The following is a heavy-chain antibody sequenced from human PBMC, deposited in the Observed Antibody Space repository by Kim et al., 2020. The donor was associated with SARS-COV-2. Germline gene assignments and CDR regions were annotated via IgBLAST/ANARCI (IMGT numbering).Heavy chain of an antibody. CDR2: IDPDDSYI. D-gene: IGHD2-21*02. V-gene: IGHV5-10-1*01. CDR1: GYSFTNYW. Sequence: GESLKISCKGSGYSFTNYWISWVRQMPGEGLEWMGKIDPDDSYIKYSPSFQGHVTFAADKSISTVYLQWDSLEASDSAMYYCARHPRIVVVTGPLDIWGQGTMVSVSS. J-gene: IGHJ3*02. CDR3: ARHPRIVVVTGPLDI.